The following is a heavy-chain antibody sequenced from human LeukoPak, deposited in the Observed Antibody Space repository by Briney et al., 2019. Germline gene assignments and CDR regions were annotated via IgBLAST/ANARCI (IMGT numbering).Heavy chain of an antibody. CDR1: GGSISSGSYY. V-gene: IGHV4-61*02. Sequence: SQTLSLTCTVSGGSISSGSYYWSWIRQPAGKGLEWIGRIYTSGSTNYNSSLNSRVTISVDTSKNQFSLKLSSVTAADTAVYYCARTAVRWSNYFDYWGQGTLVTVSS. D-gene: IGHD2-8*01. J-gene: IGHJ4*02. CDR2: IYTSGST. CDR3: ARTAVRWSNYFDY.